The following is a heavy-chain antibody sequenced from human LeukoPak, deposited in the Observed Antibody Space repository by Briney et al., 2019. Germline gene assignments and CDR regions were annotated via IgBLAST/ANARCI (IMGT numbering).Heavy chain of an antibody. Sequence: GGSLRLSCAASGFTFSSYSMNWGRQAPGKGLEWVSSISSSSSYIYYADSVKGRFTISRDNAKNSLYLQMNSLRAEDTAVYYCARGGIVVVDFDYWGQGTLLTVSS. J-gene: IGHJ4*02. V-gene: IGHV3-21*01. CDR2: ISSSSSYI. D-gene: IGHD3-22*01. CDR1: GFTFSSYS. CDR3: ARGGIVVVDFDY.